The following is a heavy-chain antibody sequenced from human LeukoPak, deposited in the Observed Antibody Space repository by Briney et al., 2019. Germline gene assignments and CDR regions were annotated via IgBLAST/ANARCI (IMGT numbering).Heavy chain of an antibody. J-gene: IGHJ3*02. CDR3: AKPHGEDLRIAVAGLAAFDI. D-gene: IGHD6-19*01. Sequence: GGSLRLSCAASGFTFNTHAMGWVRQAPGKGLEWVSAISGSGGGTYYAESVKGRYTISRDNSKNTLYLQMNSLRAEDTAVYYCAKPHGEDLRIAVAGLAAFDIWGQGTMVTVSS. CDR2: ISGSGGGT. CDR1: GFTFNTHA. V-gene: IGHV3-23*01.